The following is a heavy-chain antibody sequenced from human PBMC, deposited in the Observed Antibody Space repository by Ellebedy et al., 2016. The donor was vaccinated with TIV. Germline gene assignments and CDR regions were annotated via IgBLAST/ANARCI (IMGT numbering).Heavy chain of an antibody. D-gene: IGHD2-15*01. V-gene: IGHV3-30-3*01. CDR2: ISYDGSNK. CDR3: ARAGCSGGSCYYYYGIDV. J-gene: IGHJ6*02. Sequence: PGGSLRLSCAASGFTLSSYAMHWVRQAPGQALEWVAVISYDGSNKYYADSVKGRFTISRDNSKTTLYLQMNSLRPEDTAVCYCARAGCSGGSCYYYYGIDVWGQGTTVTVSS. CDR1: GFTLSSYA.